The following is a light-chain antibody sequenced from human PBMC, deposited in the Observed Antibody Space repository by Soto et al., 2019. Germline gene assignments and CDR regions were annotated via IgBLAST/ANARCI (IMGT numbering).Light chain of an antibody. CDR2: AAS. Sequence: IQLPPSPSALSASIGXXXXRASQTIDRYLNWFQQKSGQAPKLLMNAASTLRSGVPSRFSASGSGTDFTLTISSLQSEDFALYHCQQHNSWPWTFGQGTKVDNK. CDR3: QQHNSWPWT. V-gene: IGKV1-39*01. J-gene: IGKJ1*01. CDR1: QTIDRY.